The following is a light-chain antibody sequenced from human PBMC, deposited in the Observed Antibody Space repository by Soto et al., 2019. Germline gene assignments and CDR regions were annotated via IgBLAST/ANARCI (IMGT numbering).Light chain of an antibody. CDR2: GAS. Sequence: DIVLTQSPCTLSLSPGERVTLSCRASQSVSSSFLAWYQQKPGQAPRLLIYGASTRATGIPDRFSGSGSGTDFTLTISRLEPEDCALYYCQQYDSSPWTFGQGTKVEIK. V-gene: IGKV3-20*01. CDR1: QSVSSSF. J-gene: IGKJ1*01. CDR3: QQYDSSPWT.